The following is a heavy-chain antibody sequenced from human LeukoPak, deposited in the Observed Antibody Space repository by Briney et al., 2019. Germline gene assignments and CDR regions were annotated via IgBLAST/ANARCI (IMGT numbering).Heavy chain of an antibody. V-gene: IGHV4-4*07. Sequence: PSETLSLTCTVSGGSISSYYWSWIRQPAGKGLEWIGRIYTSGSTNYNPSLKSRVNMSVDTSKNQFSLKLSSVTAADTAVYYCARDFQPEYSSSWYGVGYYYYYMDVWGKGTTVTVSS. CDR2: IYTSGST. CDR1: GGSISSYY. J-gene: IGHJ6*03. D-gene: IGHD6-13*01. CDR3: ARDFQPEYSSSWYGVGYYYYYMDV.